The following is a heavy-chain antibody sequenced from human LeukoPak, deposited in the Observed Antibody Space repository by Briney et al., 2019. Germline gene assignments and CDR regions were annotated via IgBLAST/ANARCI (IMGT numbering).Heavy chain of an antibody. Sequence: KSSETLSLTCTVSGGSISSSSNYWGWIRQPPGKGLEWIGSIYYSGSTYYNPSLKSRVIISVDTSKNQFSLKLSSVPAADTAVYYCVRNLDTGTEGSYFDYWGQGTLVTVPS. CDR3: VRNLDTGTEGSYFDY. D-gene: IGHD6-13*01. V-gene: IGHV4-39*01. CDR2: IYYSGST. CDR1: GGSISSSSNY. J-gene: IGHJ4*02.